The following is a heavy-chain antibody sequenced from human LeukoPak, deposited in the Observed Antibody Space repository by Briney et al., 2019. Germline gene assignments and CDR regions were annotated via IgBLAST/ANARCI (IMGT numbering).Heavy chain of an antibody. J-gene: IGHJ4*02. D-gene: IGHD6-13*01. CDR3: ARVDSSSWFFDY. V-gene: IGHV1-2*02. Sequence: ASVKVSCKASGYIFTSYDINWVRQATGQGLEWMGWINPNSGGTNYAQKFQGRVTMTRDTSISTAYMELSRLRSDDTAVYYCARVDSSSWFFDYWGQGTLVTVSS. CDR1: GYIFTSYD. CDR2: INPNSGGT.